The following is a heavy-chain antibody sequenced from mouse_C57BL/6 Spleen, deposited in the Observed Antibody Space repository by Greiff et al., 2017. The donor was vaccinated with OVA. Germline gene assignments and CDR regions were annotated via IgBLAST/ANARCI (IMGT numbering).Heavy chain of an antibody. D-gene: IGHD2-4*01. J-gene: IGHJ2*01. CDR1: GYTFTEYT. CDR2: FYPGSGSI. CDR3: ARHEGYDYDARENYFDY. V-gene: IGHV1-62-2*01. Sequence: VKLMESGAELVKPGASVKLSCKASGYTFTEYTIHWVKQRSGQGLAWIGWFYPGSGSIKYNEKFKDKATLTADKSSSTVYMELSRLTSEDSAVYFCARHEGYDYDARENYFDYWGQGTTLTVSS.